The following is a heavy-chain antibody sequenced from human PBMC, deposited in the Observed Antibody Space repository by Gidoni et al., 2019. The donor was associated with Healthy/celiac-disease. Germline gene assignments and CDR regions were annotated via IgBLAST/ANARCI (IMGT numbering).Heavy chain of an antibody. CDR1: GYNFTGYY. Sequence: QVQLVQSGAAVKKPGASVKVSCKASGYNFTGYYMHWVRQAPGQGLEWMGRINPNSGGTNYAQKFQGRVTMTRDTSISTAYMELSRLRSDDTAVYYCARDPSKQWLVTYNWFDPWGQGTLVTVSS. V-gene: IGHV1-2*06. CDR3: ARDPSKQWLVTYNWFDP. D-gene: IGHD6-19*01. CDR2: INPNSGGT. J-gene: IGHJ5*02.